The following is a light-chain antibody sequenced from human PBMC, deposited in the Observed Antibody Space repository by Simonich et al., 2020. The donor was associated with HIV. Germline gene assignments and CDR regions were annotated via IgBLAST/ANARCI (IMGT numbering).Light chain of an antibody. CDR1: QSVLYSSNNNNY. Sequence: IVMTQSPDSLAVSLGERATINCKSRQSVLYSSNNNNYLAWYQQRPGQPPNLLIYWASTRESGVPDRFSGSGSGTDFTLTISSLQAEDVAVYYCQQYYITPLTFGGGTKVEIK. V-gene: IGKV4-1*01. J-gene: IGKJ4*01. CDR3: QQYYITPLT. CDR2: WAS.